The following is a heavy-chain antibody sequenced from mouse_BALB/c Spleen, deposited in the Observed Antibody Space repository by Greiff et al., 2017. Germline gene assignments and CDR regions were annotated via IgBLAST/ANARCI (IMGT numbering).Heavy chain of an antibody. CDR3: ARGGTGLRRAWFAY. Sequence: EVQLQQSGPELVKPGASVKISCKASGYSFTGYFMNWVMQSHGKSLEWIGRINPYNGDTFYNQKFKGKATLTVDKSSSTAHMELRSLASEDSAVYYCARGGTGLRRAWFAYWGQGTLVTVSA. CDR2: INPYNGDT. J-gene: IGHJ3*01. D-gene: IGHD3-1*01. V-gene: IGHV1-20*02. CDR1: GYSFTGYF.